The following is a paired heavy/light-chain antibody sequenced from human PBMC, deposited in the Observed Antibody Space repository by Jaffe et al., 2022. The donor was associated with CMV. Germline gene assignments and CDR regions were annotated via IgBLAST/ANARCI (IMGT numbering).Heavy chain of an antibody. CDR1: GFSLSTTGMC. CDR3: ARIRGTTNYYGMDV. CDR2: IDWDDDK. V-gene: IGHV2-70*01. Sequence: QVTLRESGPALVKPTQTLTLTCTFSGFSLSTTGMCVSWIRQPPGKALEWLALIDWDDDKYYSTSLKTRLTISKDTSKNQVVLTMTNMDPVDSATYYCARIRGTTNYYGMDVWGQGTTVTVSS. J-gene: IGHJ6*02.
Light chain of an antibody. CDR2: GAS. Sequence: DIQMTQSPSSLSASVGDTVTITCRASQGIRNHLAWLQQKPGRAPKSLIYGASNLQAGVPPKFSGSGSGTNFSLSIRSLRPEDFATYYCQQYNTYPLTFGGGTKVEIK. V-gene: IGKV1-16*02. J-gene: IGKJ4*01. CDR3: QQYNTYPLT. CDR1: QGIRNH.